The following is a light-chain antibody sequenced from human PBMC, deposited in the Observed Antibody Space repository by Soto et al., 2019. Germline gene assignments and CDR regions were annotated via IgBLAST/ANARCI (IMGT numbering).Light chain of an antibody. CDR3: QQYDRWPWT. Sequence: EIVMTQSPATLSVSPGERATLSCRASQSVGSNLAWYQQKPGQVPRLLIYGTSTRATAIPASFSGSGSGTEFTLTISRLQSEYFAVYYCQQYDRWPWTFGQGTKVEIK. CDR1: QSVGSN. CDR2: GTS. J-gene: IGKJ1*01. V-gene: IGKV3-15*01.